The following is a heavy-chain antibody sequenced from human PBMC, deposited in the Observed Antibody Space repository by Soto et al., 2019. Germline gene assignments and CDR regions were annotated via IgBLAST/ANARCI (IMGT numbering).Heavy chain of an antibody. CDR1: GGTFGSYA. CDR2: IIPMFGTA. Sequence: SCVKVSCKASGGTFGSYAMNWVRQAPGQGLEWMGGIIPMFGTADYAQKFQARVTITADESTSTAYMELSSLRSEDTAVYYCARPVLMDTGVRYYYGMDVWGQGTTVTVSS. D-gene: IGHD5-18*01. V-gene: IGHV1-69*01. CDR3: ARPVLMDTGVRYYYGMDV. J-gene: IGHJ6*02.